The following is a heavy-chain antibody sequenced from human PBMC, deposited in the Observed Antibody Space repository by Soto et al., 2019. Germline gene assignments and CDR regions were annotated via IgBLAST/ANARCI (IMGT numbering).Heavy chain of an antibody. D-gene: IGHD3-3*01. V-gene: IGHV4-4*07. J-gene: IGHJ5*02. CDR3: ARGQRFSDWFDP. CDR2: IYSRGST. CDR1: GGALSTYY. Sequence: PXXTPALLSTVSGGALSTYYCTWIRQPAGKGLEWIGRIYSRGSTKYSPSLQSRFTMSLDTSNNQFSLRMTSVTAAYTSVYYCARGQRFSDWFDPWGQGTLVTVSS.